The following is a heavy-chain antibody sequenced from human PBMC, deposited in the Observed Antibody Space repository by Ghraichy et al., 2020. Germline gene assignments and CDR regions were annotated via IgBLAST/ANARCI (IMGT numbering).Heavy chain of an antibody. CDR3: ASDRYSGYDPYYYYYGIDG. CDR2: IYYSGST. J-gene: IGHJ6*02. CDR1: GGSISSYY. Sequence: SETLSLTCTVSGGSISSYYWSWIRQPPGKGLEWIGYIYYSGSTNYNPSLKSRVTISVDTSKNQFSLKLSSVTAADTAVYYCASDRYSGYDPYYYYYGIDGWGQETTVTVSS. D-gene: IGHD5-12*01. V-gene: IGHV4-59*01.